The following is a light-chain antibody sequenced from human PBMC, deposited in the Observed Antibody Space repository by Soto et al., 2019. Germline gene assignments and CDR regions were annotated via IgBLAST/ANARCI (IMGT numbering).Light chain of an antibody. J-gene: IGKJ4*01. CDR1: QGVSSA. CDR2: GAF. CDR3: QQYNNWPLT. Sequence: ERVMTQAPATLSVSQGERATLSCRASQGVSSALAWYQQKPGQGPRLLIYGAFNRATGVPARFRVSGSGTEFTLTISSLQSEDFAVYYCQQYNNWPLTFGGGTKVEIK. V-gene: IGKV3-15*01.